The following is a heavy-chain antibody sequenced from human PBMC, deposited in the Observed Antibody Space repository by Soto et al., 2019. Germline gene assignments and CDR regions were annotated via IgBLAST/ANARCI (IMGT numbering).Heavy chain of an antibody. D-gene: IGHD2-2*02. V-gene: IGHV3-9*01. J-gene: IGHJ3*01. CDR2: ISWNSGTI. Sequence: GGSLRLSCAASGFTFDDYAMHWVRQAPGKGLEWVSGISWNSGTIVYADSVKGRFTISRDNAKNSLYLQMNSLRAGDTAMYYCVRGGRGYTKDDVFDVWGQGTMVTVS. CDR1: GFTFDDYA. CDR3: VRGGRGYTKDDVFDV.